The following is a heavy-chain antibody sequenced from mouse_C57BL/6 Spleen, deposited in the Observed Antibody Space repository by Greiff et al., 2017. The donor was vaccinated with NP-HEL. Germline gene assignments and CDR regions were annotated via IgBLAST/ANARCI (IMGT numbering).Heavy chain of an antibody. CDR1: GFSLTSYG. CDR3: ARNGDTTVVENWYFDV. J-gene: IGHJ1*03. D-gene: IGHD1-1*01. V-gene: IGHV2-2*01. Sequence: QVQLQQSGPGLVQPSQRLSITCTVSGFSLTSYGVHWVRQSPGKGLEWLGVIWSGGSTDYNAAFISRLSISKDNSKSQVFFKMNSLQADDTAIYYCARNGDTTVVENWYFDVWGTGTTVTVSS. CDR2: IWSGGST.